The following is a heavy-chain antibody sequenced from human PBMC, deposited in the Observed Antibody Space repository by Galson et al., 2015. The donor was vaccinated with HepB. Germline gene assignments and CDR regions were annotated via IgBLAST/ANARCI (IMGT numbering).Heavy chain of an antibody. CDR3: ARYLPRPITIFERGGNAFDI. D-gene: IGHD3-3*01. CDR2: INPNSGGT. J-gene: IGHJ3*02. CDR1: GYIFTGYH. Sequence: SVKVSCKASGYIFTGYHMYWVRRAPGQGLEWMGWINPNSGGTNFAQNFQGRVTMARDTSISTAYMELSRLRSDDTAVYYCARYLPRPITIFERGGNAFDIWGQGTMVTVSS. V-gene: IGHV1-2*02.